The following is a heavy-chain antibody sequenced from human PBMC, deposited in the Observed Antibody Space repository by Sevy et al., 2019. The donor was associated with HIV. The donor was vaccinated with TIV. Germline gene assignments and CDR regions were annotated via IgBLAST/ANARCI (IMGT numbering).Heavy chain of an antibody. CDR1: GGTFSSYA. D-gene: IGHD2-2*01. J-gene: IGHJ5*02. CDR2: IIPIFCTA. CDR3: AREVVAVPIVVGNTENWFDT. V-gene: IGHV1-69*13. Sequence: ASVKFSCKASGGTFSSYAISWVRQAPGQGLEWMGGIIPIFCTANYAQKFQGRVTITADESTSTVYMELSSLRSEDTAVYYCAREVVAVPIVVGNTENWFDTWGQGTLVIVSS.